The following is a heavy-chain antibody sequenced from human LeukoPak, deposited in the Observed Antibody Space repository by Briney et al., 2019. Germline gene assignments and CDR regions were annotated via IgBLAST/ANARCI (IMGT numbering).Heavy chain of an antibody. V-gene: IGHV3-7*01. Sequence: PGGSLRLSCAASGFTFSTYWMTWVRQAPGKGLEWLANINEDGREKHYVDSVKGRFTISRDNAKNSLFLQMSSLGAEDTAVYYCARQQVPATKDYFDYWGQGTLVTVSS. CDR2: INEDGREK. CDR1: GFTFSTYW. D-gene: IGHD2-2*01. J-gene: IGHJ4*02. CDR3: ARQQVPATKDYFDY.